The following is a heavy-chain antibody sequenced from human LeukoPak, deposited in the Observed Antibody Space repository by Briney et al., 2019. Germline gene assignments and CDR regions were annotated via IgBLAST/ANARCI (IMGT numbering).Heavy chain of an antibody. V-gene: IGHV4-30-2*01. D-gene: IGHD3-10*01. J-gene: IGHJ3*02. CDR1: GGSISSGGYS. CDR3: ARDLVAGGTMVPAFDI. Sequence: PSETLSLTCAVSGGSISSGGYSWSWIRQPPGKGLEWIGYIYHSGSTYYNPSLKSRVTISVDRSKNQFSLKLSSVTAADTAVYYCARDLVAGGTMVPAFDIWGQGTMVTVSS. CDR2: IYHSGST.